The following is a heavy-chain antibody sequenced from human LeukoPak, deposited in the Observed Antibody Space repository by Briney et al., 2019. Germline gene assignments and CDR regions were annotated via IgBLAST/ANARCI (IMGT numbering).Heavy chain of an antibody. Sequence: SETLSLTCTVSGGSISSSSYYWGWIRQPPGKGLEWIGSIYYSGSTYYNPSLKSRVTISVDTSKNQFSLKLSPVTAADTAVYYCARVGIAARPFDYWGQGTLVTVSS. CDR2: IYYSGST. V-gene: IGHV4-39*01. J-gene: IGHJ4*02. CDR1: GGSISSSSYY. D-gene: IGHD6-6*01. CDR3: ARVGIAARPFDY.